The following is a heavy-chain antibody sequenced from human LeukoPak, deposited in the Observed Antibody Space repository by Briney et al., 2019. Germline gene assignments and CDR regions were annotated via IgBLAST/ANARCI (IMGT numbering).Heavy chain of an antibody. Sequence: ASVKVSCKAPGYTFTSYYMHWVRQAPGQGLEWMGIINPSGGSTSYAQKFQGRVTMTRDTSTSTVYMELSSLRSEDTAVYYCARGSSTSCYAGCWFDPWGQGTLVTVSS. CDR3: ARGSSTSCYAGCWFDP. V-gene: IGHV1-46*01. CDR2: INPSGGST. CDR1: GYTFTSYY. J-gene: IGHJ5*02. D-gene: IGHD2-2*01.